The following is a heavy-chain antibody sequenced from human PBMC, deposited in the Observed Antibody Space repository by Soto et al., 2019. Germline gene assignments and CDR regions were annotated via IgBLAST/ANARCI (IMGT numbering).Heavy chain of an antibody. CDR1: GFTFSSYG. CDR2: KSYDGNNK. Sequence: PGGSLRLSCAASGFTFSSYGMHWVRQAPGKGLEWVEVKSYDGNNKFYADSVKGRFTISRDNSKNTLYLQMNSLRAEDTAVYYCAKDGYSYGYAPDYWGQGTLVTVSS. CDR3: AKDGYSYGYAPDY. J-gene: IGHJ4*02. D-gene: IGHD5-18*01. V-gene: IGHV3-30*18.